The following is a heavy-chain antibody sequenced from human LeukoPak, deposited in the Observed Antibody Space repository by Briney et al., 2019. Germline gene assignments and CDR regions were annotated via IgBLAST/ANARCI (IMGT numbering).Heavy chain of an antibody. D-gene: IGHD3-10*01. Sequence: GALLKVSCKPSVYPFATSDINWARQATGPGLEWRGWMNPYSGNRGYAQKFQGRVTMTRVTSISTAYMELSSLRSEDAAVYYCARFNYGSGSYLLPWGQGTLVTVSS. CDR3: ARFNYGSGSYLLP. V-gene: IGHV1-8*01. CDR1: VYPFATSD. J-gene: IGHJ5*02. CDR2: MNPYSGNR.